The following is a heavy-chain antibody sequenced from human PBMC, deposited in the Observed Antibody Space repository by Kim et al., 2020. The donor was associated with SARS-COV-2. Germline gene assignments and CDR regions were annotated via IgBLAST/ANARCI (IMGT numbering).Heavy chain of an antibody. D-gene: IGHD3-10*01. Sequence: VDSVKGRFTRSRDNAKNSLYLQMSSLRTEDTAIYYCAALDTAQVPGGIWGQGTLVSVSS. V-gene: IGHV3-7*01. CDR3: AALDTAQVPGGI. J-gene: IGHJ4*02.